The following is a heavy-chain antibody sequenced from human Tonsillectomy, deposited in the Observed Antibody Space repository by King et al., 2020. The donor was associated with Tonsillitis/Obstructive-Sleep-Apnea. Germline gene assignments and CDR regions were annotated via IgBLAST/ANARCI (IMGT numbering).Heavy chain of an antibody. CDR2: ISWNSGSI. CDR3: AKDLYYYDSSGAFDY. V-gene: IGHV3-9*01. CDR1: GFTFDDYA. J-gene: IGHJ4*02. Sequence: VQLVESGGGLVQPGRSLRLSYAASGFTFDDYAMHWVRQAPGKGLEWVSGISWNSGSIGYADSVKGRFTISRDNAKNSLYLQMNSLRAEDTALYYCAKDLYYYDSSGAFDYWGQGTLVTVSS. D-gene: IGHD3-22*01.